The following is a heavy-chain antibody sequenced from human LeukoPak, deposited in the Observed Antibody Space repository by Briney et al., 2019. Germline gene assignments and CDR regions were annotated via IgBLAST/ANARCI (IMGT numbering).Heavy chain of an antibody. CDR2: MSYDGSNT. D-gene: IGHD6-19*01. J-gene: IGHJ4*02. CDR3: AKGSSSGFYYFDY. CDR1: GLTFSSYG. V-gene: IGHV3-30*18. Sequence: GGSLRLSCAASGLTFSSYGMHWVRQAPGRGLEWVAGMSYDGSNTYYADSVKGRFTISRDNSKNTVYLQMNSLRAEDTAVYYCAKGSSSGFYYFDYWGQGTLATVSS.